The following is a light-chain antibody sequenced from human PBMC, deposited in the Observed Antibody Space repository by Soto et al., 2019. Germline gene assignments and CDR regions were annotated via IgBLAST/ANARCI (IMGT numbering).Light chain of an antibody. Sequence: ETVLTQSPGTLSLSPGERATLSCRASQSVSSSYLAWYQQKPGQAPRLLIYDASSRATGIPDRFSGSGSGTDFTLTFRRLEPEDFAVYYFQQYFRSPPSWTFGQGTKGQIK. CDR2: DAS. V-gene: IGKV3-20*01. J-gene: IGKJ1*01. CDR1: QSVSSSY. CDR3: QQYFRSPPSWT.